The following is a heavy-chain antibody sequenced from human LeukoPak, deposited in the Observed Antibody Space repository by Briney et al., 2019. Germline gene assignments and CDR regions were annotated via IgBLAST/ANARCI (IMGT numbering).Heavy chain of an antibody. J-gene: IGHJ5*02. CDR2: IYTSGST. V-gene: IGHV4-4*07. D-gene: IGHD4/OR15-4a*01. CDR1: GGSISSYY. Sequence: SETLSLTCTVSGGSISSYYWSWIRQPAGKGLEWIGRIYTSGSTYYNPSLKSRVTISVDASKTQFSLKLISVTAADTAVYYCAKYGGHRGFDPWGQGTLVTVSS. CDR3: AKYGGHRGFDP.